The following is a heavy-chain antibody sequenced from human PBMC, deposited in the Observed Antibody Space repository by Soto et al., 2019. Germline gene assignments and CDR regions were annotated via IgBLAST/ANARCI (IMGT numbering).Heavy chain of an antibody. D-gene: IGHD1-7*01. CDR1: GFTFSDYY. Sequence: GGSLRLSCAASGFTFSDYYMSWIRQAPGKGLEWVSYISSSGSTIYYADSVKGRFTISRDNAKNSLYLQMNSLRAEDTAVYYCARVGITGTTNHLLYYYYYMDVWGKGTTVTVSS. CDR3: ARVGITGTTNHLLYYYYYMDV. J-gene: IGHJ6*03. V-gene: IGHV3-11*01. CDR2: ISSSGSTI.